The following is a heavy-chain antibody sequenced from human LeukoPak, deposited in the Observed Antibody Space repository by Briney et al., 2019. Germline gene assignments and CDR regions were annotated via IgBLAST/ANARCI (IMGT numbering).Heavy chain of an antibody. CDR2: INQDGSEK. Sequence: GGSLRLSCAASGFTLSRNSMNWVRQAPGKGLEWVANINQDGSEKYYVDSVKGRFTISRDNAKNSLYLQMNSLRAEDTAVYNGARDHAFSYYYYYMDVWGKGTTVTVSS. V-gene: IGHV3-7*01. J-gene: IGHJ6*03. CDR1: GFTLSRNS. CDR3: ARDHAFSYYYYYMDV. D-gene: IGHD3-3*01.